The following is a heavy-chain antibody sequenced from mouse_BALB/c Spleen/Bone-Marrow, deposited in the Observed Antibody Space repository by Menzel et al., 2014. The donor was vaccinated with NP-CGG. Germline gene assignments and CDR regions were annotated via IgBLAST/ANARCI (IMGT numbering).Heavy chain of an antibody. D-gene: IGHD1-1*02. CDR1: GYSITSDYT. V-gene: IGHV3-2*02. CDR2: ISYSGST. CDR3: ARGNYVGWFAY. Sequence: DVQLQESGPGLVKPSQSLSLTCTVTGYSITSDYTWSWIRQFPGNKLEWMGYISYSGSTSYNPSLKSRISIARDTSKNQFFLQLNSVTTEDTATYYCARGNYVGWFAYWGQGTLVTVSA. J-gene: IGHJ3*01.